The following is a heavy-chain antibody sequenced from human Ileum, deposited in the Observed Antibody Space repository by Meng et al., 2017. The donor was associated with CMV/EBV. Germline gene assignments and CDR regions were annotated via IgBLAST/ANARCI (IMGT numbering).Heavy chain of an antibody. J-gene: IGHJ4*02. CDR3: AREGCTSSTCYPLSDVYL. V-gene: IGHV3-48*04. CDR2: ISRSSDTI. Sequence: GGSLRLSCGASGLTVSSNYMSWVRQAPGKGLEWISFISRSSDTIYYADSVKGRFTTSRDNAKNSLYLQMNSLRAEDTAVYYCAREGCTSSTCYPLSDVYLWGQGTLVTVSS. D-gene: IGHD2-2*01. CDR1: GLTVSSNY.